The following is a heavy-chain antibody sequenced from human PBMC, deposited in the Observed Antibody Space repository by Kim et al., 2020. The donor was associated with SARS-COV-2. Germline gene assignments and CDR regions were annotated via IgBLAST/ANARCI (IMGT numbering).Heavy chain of an antibody. Sequence: AQKFQGRGTMTRDTSTSTVYMGLSSLRSEDTAVYYCAREIRGATGDAFDIWGQGTMVTVSS. CDR3: AREIRGATGDAFDI. D-gene: IGHD1-26*01. V-gene: IGHV1-46*01. J-gene: IGHJ3*02.